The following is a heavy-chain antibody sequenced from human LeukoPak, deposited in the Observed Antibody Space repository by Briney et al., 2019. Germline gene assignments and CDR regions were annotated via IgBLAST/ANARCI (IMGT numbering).Heavy chain of an antibody. Sequence: GGSLRLSCEASGFTFNSYAMNWVRQAPGKGLEWLSLISGSGDNTYYADSVKGRFTISRDNSKNTLYLQMSSLGAGDTAIYYCAKTIHSDFWRGYYSYFDYWGRGTLVTVSS. D-gene: IGHD3-3*01. J-gene: IGHJ4*02. CDR2: ISGSGDNT. V-gene: IGHV3-23*01. CDR1: GFTFNSYA. CDR3: AKTIHSDFWRGYYSYFDY.